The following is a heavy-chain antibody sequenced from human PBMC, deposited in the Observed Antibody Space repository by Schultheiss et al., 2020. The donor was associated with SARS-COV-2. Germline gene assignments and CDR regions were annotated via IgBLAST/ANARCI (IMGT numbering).Heavy chain of an antibody. D-gene: IGHD3-22*01. V-gene: IGHV3-9*01. J-gene: IGHJ4*02. CDR3: ARGYYYDSSGYSFDY. CDR2: ISWNSGSI. CDR1: GFTFDDYA. Sequence: SLKISCAASGFTFDDYAMHWVRQAPGKGLEWVSGISWNSGSIGYADSVKGRFTISRDNAKNSLYLQMNSLRAEDTALYYCARGYYYDSSGYSFDYWGQGTLVTVSS.